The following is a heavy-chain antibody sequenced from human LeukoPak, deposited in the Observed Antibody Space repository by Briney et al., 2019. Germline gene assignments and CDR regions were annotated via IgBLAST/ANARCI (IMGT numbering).Heavy chain of an antibody. V-gene: IGHV1-46*01. CDR1: GYTFTDYY. Sequence: ASVKISCKVSGYTFTDYYMHWVRQAPGQGLEWMGIINPSGGSTSYAQKFQGRVTMTRDTSTSTVYMELSSLRSEDTAVYYCARDGAIAAAGTNWFDPWGQGTLVTVSS. CDR2: INPSGGST. CDR3: ARDGAIAAAGTNWFDP. J-gene: IGHJ5*02. D-gene: IGHD6-13*01.